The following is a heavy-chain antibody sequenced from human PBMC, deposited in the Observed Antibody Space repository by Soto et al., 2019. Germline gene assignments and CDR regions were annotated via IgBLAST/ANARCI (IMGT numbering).Heavy chain of an antibody. D-gene: IGHD2-2*01. CDR2: IYPGDSDT. CDR1: GYSFTSYW. CDR3: ARGYCTTTICDPWFDP. V-gene: IGHV5-51*01. J-gene: IGHJ5*02. Sequence: GESLKISCTGVGYSFTSYWIGWVRQMPGKGLEWMGIIYPGDSDTRYSPSFQGQVTISADKSITTAYLQWSSLKASDTAMYYCARGYCTTTICDPWFDPWGQGTVVTGSS.